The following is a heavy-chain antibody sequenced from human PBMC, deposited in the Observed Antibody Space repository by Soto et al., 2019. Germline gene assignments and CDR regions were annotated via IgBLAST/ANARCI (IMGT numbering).Heavy chain of an antibody. J-gene: IGHJ4*02. D-gene: IGHD2-15*01. CDR2: MNPGSGKA. CDR3: ARGPVVVAATLYYFDY. Sequence: ASVKVSCKASGYTFINFDISWVRHASGQGLEWLGWMNPGSGKAGYASKFQGRVAMTRDASTGTSHLELSSLRSEDTAVYYCARGPVVVAATLYYFDYWGQGTLVTVSS. CDR1: GYTFINFD. V-gene: IGHV1-8*02.